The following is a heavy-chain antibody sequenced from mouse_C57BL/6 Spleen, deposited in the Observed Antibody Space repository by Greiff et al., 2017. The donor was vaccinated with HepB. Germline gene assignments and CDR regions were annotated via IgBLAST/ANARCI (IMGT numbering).Heavy chain of an antibody. CDR2: ISSGGDYI. J-gene: IGHJ2*01. V-gene: IGHV5-9-1*02. CDR3: TRDRDYYGSSLDY. Sequence: EVKLQESGEGLVKPGGSLKLSCAASGFTFSSYAMSWVRQTPEKRLEWVAYISSGGDYIYYADTVKGRFTISRDNARNTLYLQMSSLKSEDTAMYYCTRDRDYYGSSLDYWGQGTTLTVSS. CDR1: GFTFSSYA. D-gene: IGHD1-1*01.